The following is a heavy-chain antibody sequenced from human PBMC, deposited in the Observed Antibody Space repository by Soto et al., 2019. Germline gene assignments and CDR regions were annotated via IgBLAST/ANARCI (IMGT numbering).Heavy chain of an antibody. D-gene: IGHD5-18*01. CDR1: GGTFSKDA. V-gene: IGHV1-69*01. CDR3: TRVLGYTFEPGKTRYYAMDV. Sequence: QVQLVQSGAEVKKPGSSVTVSCKTSGGTFSKDAINWVRQAPGQGLEWMGLLIPVFGSPIYAQKFQGRIRITADESTRTAFRDLSSLRSEDTAVYYCTRVLGYTFEPGKTRYYAMDVWGHGTTVSVSS. J-gene: IGHJ6*02. CDR2: LIPVFGSP.